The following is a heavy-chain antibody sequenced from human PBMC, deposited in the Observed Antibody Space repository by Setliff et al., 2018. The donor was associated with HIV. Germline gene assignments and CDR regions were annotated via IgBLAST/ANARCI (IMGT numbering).Heavy chain of an antibody. CDR3: VRDYNAYTLIDY. CDR2: INANSGGT. CDR1: GITLAGYY. D-gene: IGHD3-10*01. J-gene: IGHJ4*02. Sequence: VASVKVSCKTSGITLAGYYFHWVRQAPGQGLEWIGWINANSGGTLYAQNFQGRVTLTRDTSINTVYLELSSLRSDDTAIYYCVRDYNAYTLIDYWGQGTLVTVSS. V-gene: IGHV1-2*02.